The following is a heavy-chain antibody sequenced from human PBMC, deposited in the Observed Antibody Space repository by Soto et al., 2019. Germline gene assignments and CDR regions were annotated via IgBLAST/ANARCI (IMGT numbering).Heavy chain of an antibody. CDR3: ARGRYGDY. J-gene: IGHJ4*02. CDR2: ISAHNGNT. V-gene: IGHV1-18*01. CDR1: GYAFTTYG. D-gene: IGHD1-1*01. Sequence: QVHLVQSGAEAKKPGASVKVSCKGSGYAFTTYGITWVRQAPGQGLEWMGWISAHNGNTNYAQKLQGRVTVTRDTSTSTAYMELRRLRSDDTAVYYCARGRYGDYWGQGALVTVSS.